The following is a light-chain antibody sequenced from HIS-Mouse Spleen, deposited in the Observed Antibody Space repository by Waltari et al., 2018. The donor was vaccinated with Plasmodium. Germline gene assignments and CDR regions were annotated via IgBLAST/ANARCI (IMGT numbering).Light chain of an antibody. J-gene: IGKJ1*01. CDR3: QQYKNWPAWT. CDR2: GAS. Sequence: EIVMTQSPATLSVSPGERATLSCRASQSVSSNLAWYQPKPGQAPRLLIYGASTRATGIPARFSVSGSGTEFTLTISSLQSEDFAVYYCQQYKNWPAWTFGQGTKVEIK. V-gene: IGKV3-15*01. CDR1: QSVSSN.